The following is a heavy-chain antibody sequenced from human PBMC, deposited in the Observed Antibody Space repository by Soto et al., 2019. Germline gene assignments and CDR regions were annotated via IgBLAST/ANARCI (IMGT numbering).Heavy chain of an antibody. CDR1: GYTFTSYG. CDR3: ARAHGDYVLGARDY. D-gene: IGHD4-17*01. V-gene: IGHV1-18*01. Sequence: QVQLVQSGAEVKKPGASVKVSCKASGYTFTSYGISWVRQAPGQGLEWMGWISAYNGNTNYAQKLQGRVTMTTDTXXSTAYRELRSLRSDDTAVYYCARAHGDYVLGARDYWGQGTLVTVSS. J-gene: IGHJ4*02. CDR2: ISAYNGNT.